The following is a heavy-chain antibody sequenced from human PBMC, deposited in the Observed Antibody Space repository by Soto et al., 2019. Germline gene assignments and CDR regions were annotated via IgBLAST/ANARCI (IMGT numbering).Heavy chain of an antibody. Sequence: GGSLRLSCAASGFTFSSYEMNWVRQAPGKGLEWVSYISSSGSTIYYADSVKGRFTISRDNAKNSLYLQMNSLRAEDTAVYYCARHGGFGELLSPPLYGMDVWGQGTTVTV. CDR1: GFTFSSYE. CDR2: ISSSGSTI. J-gene: IGHJ6*02. CDR3: ARHGGFGELLSPPLYGMDV. V-gene: IGHV3-48*03. D-gene: IGHD3-10*01.